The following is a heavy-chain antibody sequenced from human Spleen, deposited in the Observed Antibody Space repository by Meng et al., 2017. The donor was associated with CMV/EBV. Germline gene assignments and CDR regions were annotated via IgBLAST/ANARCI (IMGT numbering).Heavy chain of an antibody. V-gene: IGHV3-48*03. CDR1: GFTFSSYA. CDR3: ARKDDWNYKLDY. Sequence: GESLKISCAASGFTFSSYAMSWVRQAPGKGLEWVSYISSSGSTIYYADSVKGRFTISRDNAKNSLYLQMNSLRAEDTAVYYCARKDDWNYKLDYWGQGTLVTVSS. CDR2: ISSSGSTI. J-gene: IGHJ4*02. D-gene: IGHD1-7*01.